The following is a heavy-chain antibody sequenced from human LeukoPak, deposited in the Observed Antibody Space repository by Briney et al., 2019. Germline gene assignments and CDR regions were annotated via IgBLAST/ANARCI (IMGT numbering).Heavy chain of an antibody. CDR2: IIPIFGTA. Sequence: SVKVSCKASGGTFSSYAISWVRQAPGQGLEWMGGIIPIFGTANYAQKFQGRVTITADGSTSTAYMELSSLRSEDTAVYYCARDRGYSESDAFDIWGQGTMVIVSS. CDR1: GGTFSSYA. J-gene: IGHJ3*02. V-gene: IGHV1-69*13. CDR3: ARDRGYSESDAFDI. D-gene: IGHD5-18*01.